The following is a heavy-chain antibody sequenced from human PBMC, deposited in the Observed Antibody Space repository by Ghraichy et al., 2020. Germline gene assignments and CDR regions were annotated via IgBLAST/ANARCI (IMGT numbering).Heavy chain of an antibody. Sequence: SQTLSLTCTVSDGSMASYYWGWIRQPPGKAPEWMGHIYYTGSTTYNPSLKRRVTISLDMSRKQFSLSLTSVTAADTALYFCARGDSDYDLAYYDLWGQGTLVIGSS. CDR2: IYYTGST. CDR3: ARGDSDYDLAYYDL. CDR1: DGSMASYY. J-gene: IGHJ4*02. D-gene: IGHD5-12*01. V-gene: IGHV4-59*01.